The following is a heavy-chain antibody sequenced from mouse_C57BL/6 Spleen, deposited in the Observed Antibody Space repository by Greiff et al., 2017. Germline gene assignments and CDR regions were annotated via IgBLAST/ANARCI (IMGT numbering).Heavy chain of an antibody. J-gene: IGHJ3*01. CDR2: IDPENGDT. V-gene: IGHV14-4*01. CDR1: GFNIKDDY. CDR3: TTPYYGSSYGFAY. D-gene: IGHD1-1*01. Sequence: VQLKESGAELVRPGASVKLSCTASGFNIKDDYMHWVKQRPEQGLEWIGWIDPENGDTEYASKFQGKATITADTSSNTAYLQLSSLTSEDTAVHYCTTPYYGSSYGFAYWGQGTLVTVSA.